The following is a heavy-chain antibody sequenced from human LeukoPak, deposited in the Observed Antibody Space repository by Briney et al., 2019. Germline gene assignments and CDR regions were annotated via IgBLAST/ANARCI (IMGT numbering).Heavy chain of an antibody. V-gene: IGHV1-69*05. CDR3: ARGEKYYFDY. CDR1: RGTFSSYV. J-gene: IGHJ4*02. CDR2: IIPIFGTA. Sequence: SSVKVSCKASRGTFSSYVISWVRQAPGQGLEWMGGIIPIFGTANYAQKFQGRVTITRDTSASTAYMELSSLRSEDTAVYYCARGEKYYFDYWGQGTLVTVSS.